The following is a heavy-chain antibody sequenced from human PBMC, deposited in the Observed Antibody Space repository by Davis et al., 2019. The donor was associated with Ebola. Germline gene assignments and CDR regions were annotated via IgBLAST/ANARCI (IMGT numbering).Heavy chain of an antibody. CDR3: ARGDRGSYVAGY. J-gene: IGHJ4*02. Sequence: SVKVSCKASGGTFSSYAISWVRQAPGQGLEWMGGIIPIFGTANYAQKFQGRVTITADKSTSTAYMELSSLRSEDTAVYYCARGDRGSYVAGYWGQGTLVTVSS. CDR1: GGTFSSYA. V-gene: IGHV1-69*06. CDR2: IIPIFGTA. D-gene: IGHD1-26*01.